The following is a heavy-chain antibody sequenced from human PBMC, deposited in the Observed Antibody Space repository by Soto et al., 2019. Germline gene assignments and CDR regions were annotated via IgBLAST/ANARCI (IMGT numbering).Heavy chain of an antibody. J-gene: IGHJ4*02. CDR1: GYTFTSYY. V-gene: IGHV1-46*01. Sequence: QVQLVQSGAEVKKPGASVKVSCKASGYTFTSYYLHWGRQAPGQGLEWKGMINPSGGSTTYAQKFQGRVSVTRDTSTNTLYMELTSLVSEDTAMYYCAREPYSSGWPFDYWGQGTLVTVSS. CDR2: INPSGGST. D-gene: IGHD6-19*01. CDR3: AREPYSSGWPFDY.